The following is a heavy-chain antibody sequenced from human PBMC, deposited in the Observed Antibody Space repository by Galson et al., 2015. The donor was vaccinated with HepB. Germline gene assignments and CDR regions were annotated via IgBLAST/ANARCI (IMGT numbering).Heavy chain of an antibody. CDR1: GFTFSRYA. V-gene: IGHV3-30-3*01. J-gene: IGHJ6*02. CDR2: ISYDGSNK. CDR3: ARDSSGSYYYYYGMDV. Sequence: SLRLSCAASGFTFSRYAMHWVRQAPGKGLEWVAVISYDGSNKYYADSVKGRFTISRDNSKNTLYLQMNSLRAEDTAVYYCARDSSGSYYYYYGMDVWGQGTTVTVS. D-gene: IGHD1-26*01.